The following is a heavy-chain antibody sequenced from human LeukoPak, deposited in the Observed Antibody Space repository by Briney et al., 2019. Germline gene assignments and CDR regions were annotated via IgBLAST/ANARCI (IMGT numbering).Heavy chain of an antibody. CDR1: GIAFSTDA. V-gene: IGHV3-23*01. Sequence: PGGSLRLSCAASGIAFSTDAMSWVRQAPGKGLEWASVVSESGEITHYADSVKGRFTISRDNSKNTVYLQMNSLRAEDSAVYYCAKDTAQGYTYGTIEQDYWGQGTRVTVSS. J-gene: IGHJ4*02. CDR3: AKDTAQGYTYGTIEQDY. D-gene: IGHD5-18*01. CDR2: VSESGEIT.